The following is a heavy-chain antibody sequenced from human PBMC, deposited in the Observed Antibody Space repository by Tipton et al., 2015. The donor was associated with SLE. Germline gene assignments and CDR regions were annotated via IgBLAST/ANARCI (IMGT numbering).Heavy chain of an antibody. CDR3: ARDESSSWSRGAFDI. CDR2: IYHSGST. V-gene: IGHV4-38-2*02. D-gene: IGHD6-13*01. Sequence: TLSLTCAVSGYSIRSGYYWGWIRQPPGKGLEGIGSIYHSGSTYYNPSLKSRVTISVDTSKNQFSLKLSSVTAADTAVYYCARDESSSWSRGAFDIWGQGTMVTVSS. J-gene: IGHJ3*02. CDR1: GYSIRSGYY.